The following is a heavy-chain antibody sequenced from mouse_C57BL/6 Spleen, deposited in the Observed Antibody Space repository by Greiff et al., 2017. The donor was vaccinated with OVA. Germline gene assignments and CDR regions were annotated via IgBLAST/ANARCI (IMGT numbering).Heavy chain of an antibody. J-gene: IGHJ2*01. CDR2: ISYDGSN. D-gene: IGHD2-3*01. V-gene: IGHV3-6*01. CDR1: GYSITSGYY. Sequence: DVQLQESGPGLVKPSQSLSLTCSVTGYSITSGYYWNWIRQFPGNKLEWMGYISYDGSNNYNPSLKNRISITRDTSKNQFFLKLNSVTTEDTATYYCASSGDGYYFDYWGQGTTLTVSS. CDR3: ASSGDGYYFDY.